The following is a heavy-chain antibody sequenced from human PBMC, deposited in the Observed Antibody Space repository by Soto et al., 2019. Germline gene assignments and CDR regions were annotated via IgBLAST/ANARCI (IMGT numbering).Heavy chain of an antibody. J-gene: IGHJ6*03. D-gene: IGHD2-15*01. CDR2: INPNRGGT. Sequence: ASVKVSCKASGYTFTGYYMHWVRQAPGQGLEWMGWINPNRGGTNYAQKFQGWVTMTRDTSISTAYMELSRLGSDDTAVYYCALTQGGYCSGGSCAEPYYMDVWGKGTTVTVSS. CDR1: GYTFTGYY. V-gene: IGHV1-2*04. CDR3: ALTQGGYCSGGSCAEPYYMDV.